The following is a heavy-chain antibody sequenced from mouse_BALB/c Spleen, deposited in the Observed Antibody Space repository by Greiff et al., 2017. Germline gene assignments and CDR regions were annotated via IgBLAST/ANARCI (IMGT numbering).Heavy chain of an antibody. V-gene: IGHV5-17*02. CDR3: ARVGITRGMDY. J-gene: IGHJ4*01. Sequence: EVMLVESGGGLVQPGGSRKLSCAASGFTFSSFGMHWVRQAPEKGLEWVAYISSGSSTIYYADTVKGRFTISRDNPKNTLFLQMTSLRSEDTAMYYCARVGITRGMDYWGQGTSVTVSS. CDR2: ISSGSSTI. D-gene: IGHD2-4*01. CDR1: GFTFSSFG.